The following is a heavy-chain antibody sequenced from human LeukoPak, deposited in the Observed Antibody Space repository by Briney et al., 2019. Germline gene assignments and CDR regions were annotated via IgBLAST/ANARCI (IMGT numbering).Heavy chain of an antibody. Sequence: GGSLRLSCAVSGFTFSSFWMAWVRQRPGKGLEWVANMNQDGSAKTYVDSVKGRFTISRDNAKNSLYLQMDSLRAEDTAVYYCARDSRTYGYFWGRGTLVTVSS. CDR2: MNQDGSAK. V-gene: IGHV3-7*01. J-gene: IGHJ4*02. D-gene: IGHD3-10*01. CDR1: GFTFSSFW. CDR3: ARDSRTYGYF.